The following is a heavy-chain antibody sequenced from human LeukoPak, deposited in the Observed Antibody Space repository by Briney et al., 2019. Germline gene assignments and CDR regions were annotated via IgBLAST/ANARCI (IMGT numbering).Heavy chain of an antibody. J-gene: IGHJ4*02. D-gene: IGHD1-26*01. CDR1: GVSISSYY. CDR3: AREQVEGYIDY. CDR2: IHYTGST. Sequence: SETLSLTCTVSGVSISSYYWSWIRQPPGKGLDWIGYIHYTGSTDYNPSLKSRITISVDTSKNQFSLKLSSVTAADTAVYYCAREQVEGYIDYWGQGTLVTVSS. V-gene: IGHV4-59*12.